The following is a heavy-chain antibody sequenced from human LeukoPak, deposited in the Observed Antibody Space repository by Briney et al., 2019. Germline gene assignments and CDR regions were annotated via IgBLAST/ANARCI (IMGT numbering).Heavy chain of an antibody. J-gene: IGHJ5*02. CDR2: ISSSGYTL. Sequence: GALRLSCVVSGFTFSDSYMTWIRQAPGKGLEWISYISSSGYTLYYADSVKGRFAISRDNAKNSLYLQMNSLRAEDTAVYYCAREGPYYYDSSPLTWGQGTLVTVSS. CDR1: GFTFSDSY. V-gene: IGHV3-11*04. D-gene: IGHD3-22*01. CDR3: AREGPYYYDSSPLT.